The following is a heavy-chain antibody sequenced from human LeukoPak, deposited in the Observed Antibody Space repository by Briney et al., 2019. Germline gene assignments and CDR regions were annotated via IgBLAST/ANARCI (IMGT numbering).Heavy chain of an antibody. D-gene: IGHD2-2*01. J-gene: IGHJ5*02. CDR3: ARGVVVPAARRSWFDP. Sequence: SETLSLTCAVSGGSISSSNWWSWARQPPGKGLEWIGEIYHSGSTNYNPSLKSRVTISVDKSKNQFSLKLSSVTAADTAVYYCARGVVVPAARRSWFDPWGQGTLVTVSS. CDR1: GGSISSSNW. CDR2: IYHSGST. V-gene: IGHV4-4*02.